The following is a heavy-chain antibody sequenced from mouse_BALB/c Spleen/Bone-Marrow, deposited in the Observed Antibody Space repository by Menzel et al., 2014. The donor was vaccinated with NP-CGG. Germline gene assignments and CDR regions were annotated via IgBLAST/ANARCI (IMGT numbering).Heavy chain of an antibody. CDR1: GLPFPVSY. J-gene: IGHJ2*01. D-gene: IGHD1-1*01. CDR2: FGTKPNGYTT. V-gene: IGHV7-3*02. Sequence: EGMLVELGGALVQPGGSWSFSCPTSGLPFPVSYMTWVRQLPGKHLSGLPFFGTKPNGYTTEYSASVKGRFTISRDNSQSILYLQMNTLRAEDSATYFCARDMGGLLFDSWGQGTTLTVSS. CDR3: ARDMGGLLFDS.